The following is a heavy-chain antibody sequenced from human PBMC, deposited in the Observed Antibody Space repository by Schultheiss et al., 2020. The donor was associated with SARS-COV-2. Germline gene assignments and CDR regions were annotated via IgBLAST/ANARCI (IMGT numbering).Heavy chain of an antibody. D-gene: IGHD2-21*02. Sequence: GGSLRLSCAASGFTFDDYAMHWVRQAPGKGLEWVANIKQDGSEKYYVDSVKGRFTISRDNAKNALYLQMNSLRAEDTAVYYCAKEGDPFYYYGMDVWGQGTTVTVSS. J-gene: IGHJ6*02. CDR2: IKQDGSEK. CDR1: GFTFDDYA. V-gene: IGHV3-7*03. CDR3: AKEGDPFYYYGMDV.